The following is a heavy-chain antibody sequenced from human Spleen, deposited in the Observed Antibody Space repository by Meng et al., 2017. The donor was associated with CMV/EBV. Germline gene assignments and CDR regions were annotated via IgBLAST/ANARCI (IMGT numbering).Heavy chain of an antibody. Sequence: GESLKISCTASGFTVSSNYMSWVRRAPGKGLDWVSTLYRGGETFYANSVMGRFIISRDNSKNTLYLQMNSLRAEDTAVYYCARAKRDYDFWSGVWYYFDFWGQGMMVTVSS. J-gene: IGHJ4*02. D-gene: IGHD3-3*01. CDR3: ARAKRDYDFWSGVWYYFDF. CDR1: GFTVSSNY. CDR2: LYRGGET. V-gene: IGHV3-53*01.